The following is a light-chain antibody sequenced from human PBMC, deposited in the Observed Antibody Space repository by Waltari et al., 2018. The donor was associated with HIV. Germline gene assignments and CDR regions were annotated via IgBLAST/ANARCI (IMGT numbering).Light chain of an antibody. CDR2: GKN. Sequence: SSELTKDPAVSVALGQTVRITCQGDSLSSYYASWYQQKPGQAPVLVKYGKNNRPSGIPDRFSGSSSGNTASLTITGAQAEDEADYYCNSRDSSGNHHVFGTGTKVTVL. CDR3: NSRDSSGNHHV. J-gene: IGLJ1*01. CDR1: SLSSYY. V-gene: IGLV3-19*01.